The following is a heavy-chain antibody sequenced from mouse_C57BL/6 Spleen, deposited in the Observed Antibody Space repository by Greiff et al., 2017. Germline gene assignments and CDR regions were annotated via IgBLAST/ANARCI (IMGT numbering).Heavy chain of an antibody. CDR3: ARGRVKYGSPFDY. Sequence: EVQLQQSGTELVKPGASVKISCKASGYTFTDYYMNWVKQSHGKSLEWIGNINPNNGGTSYNKKFKGKATLTVTKSSSTAYMELRSLTSEDSAVYYCARGRVKYGSPFDYWGQGTTLTVSS. D-gene: IGHD1-1*01. V-gene: IGHV1-26*01. CDR2: INPNNGGT. CDR1: GYTFTDYY. J-gene: IGHJ2*01.